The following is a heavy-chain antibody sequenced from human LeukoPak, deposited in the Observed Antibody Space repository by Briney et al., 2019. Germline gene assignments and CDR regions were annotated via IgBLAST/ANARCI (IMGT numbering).Heavy chain of an antibody. Sequence: GASVKVSCKTSGYTFTTYDINWVRQAPGQGLEWMGWISSYNGNTNYAQKLQGRVTMSTDTSTSTAYMELRSLRSDDTAVYYCVRAGSYYNLAYAADNWGQGSLVTVSS. CDR2: ISSYNGNT. V-gene: IGHV1-18*01. D-gene: IGHD3-10*01. CDR1: GYTFTTYD. CDR3: VRAGSYYNLAYAADN. J-gene: IGHJ4*02.